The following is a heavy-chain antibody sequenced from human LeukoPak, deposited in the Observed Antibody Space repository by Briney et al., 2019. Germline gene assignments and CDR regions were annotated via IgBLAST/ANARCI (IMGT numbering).Heavy chain of an antibody. CDR1: GGSISSYY. CDR3: ARYYYDSSGYYVLDY. Sequence: PSETLSLTCTVSGGSISSYYWSWIRRPPGKGLEWIGYIYYSGSTNYNPSLKSRVTISVDTSKNQFSLKLSSVTAADTAVYYCARYYYDSSGYYVLDYWGQGTLVTVSS. D-gene: IGHD3-22*01. V-gene: IGHV4-59*01. CDR2: IYYSGST. J-gene: IGHJ4*02.